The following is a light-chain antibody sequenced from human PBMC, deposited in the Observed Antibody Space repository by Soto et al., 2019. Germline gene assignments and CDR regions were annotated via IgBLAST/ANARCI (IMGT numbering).Light chain of an antibody. CDR3: QQYYSTPLT. V-gene: IGKV4-1*01. CDR1: QSVLYSSNNKNY. CDR2: WAS. J-gene: IGKJ1*01. Sequence: DIVMTQSPDSLAVSLGERATINCKSSQSVLYSSNNKNYLAWYQQKPGQPPKLLIYWASTRESGVPDRFSGRGSGTDSTLTISSLQAEDVAVYYCQQYYSTPLTFGQGTKVEIK.